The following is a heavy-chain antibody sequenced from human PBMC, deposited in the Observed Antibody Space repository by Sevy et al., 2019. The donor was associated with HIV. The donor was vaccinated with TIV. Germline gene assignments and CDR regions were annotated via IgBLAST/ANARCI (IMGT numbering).Heavy chain of an antibody. Sequence: GGSLRLSCAASGFTFSSYDMHWVRQATGKGLEWVSAIGTAGDTYYPGSVKGRFTISRENAKNSLYLQMNSLRAGDTAVYYCARAPISSSWYYFDYWVQGTLVTVSS. J-gene: IGHJ4*02. CDR3: ARAPISSSWYYFDY. CDR2: IGTAGDT. CDR1: GFTFSSYD. V-gene: IGHV3-13*01. D-gene: IGHD6-13*01.